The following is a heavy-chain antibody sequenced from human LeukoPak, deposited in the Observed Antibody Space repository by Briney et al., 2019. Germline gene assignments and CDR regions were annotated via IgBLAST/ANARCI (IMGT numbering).Heavy chain of an antibody. CDR2: ISWHGGST. CDR3: AKDGDGSRGYSWGFFDY. V-gene: IGHV3-43D*03. J-gene: IGHJ4*02. D-gene: IGHD3-22*01. CDR1: GFTFDDYA. Sequence: GGSLRLSCAASGFTFDDYAMHWVSQAPGKGLEWVSLISWHGGSTYYADSVKGRFTISRDNSKNSLYLQMNSLRAEDTALYYCAKDGDGSRGYSWGFFDYWGQGTLVTVSS.